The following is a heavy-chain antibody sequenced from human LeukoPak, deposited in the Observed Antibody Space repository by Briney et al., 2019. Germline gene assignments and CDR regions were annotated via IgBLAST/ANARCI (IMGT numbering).Heavy chain of an antibody. V-gene: IGHV1-8*01. Sequence: ASVKVSCKASGYTFTDYDINWVRQAPGQGLEWMGWMNPNSGNTGYAQKFQDRVTITRNSSISTAYMELSSLSSEDTAVYYCARGQKETIFGLVILLGYYMDVWGKGTTVTVSS. CDR2: MNPNSGNT. CDR1: GYTFTDYD. CDR3: ARGQKETIFGLVILLGYYMDV. D-gene: IGHD3-3*01. J-gene: IGHJ6*03.